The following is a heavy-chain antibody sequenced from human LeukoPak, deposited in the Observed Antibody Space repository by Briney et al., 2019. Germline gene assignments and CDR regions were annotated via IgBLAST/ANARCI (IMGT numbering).Heavy chain of an antibody. CDR1: GVGVSSSSAA. CDR3: TSSPCANWAWGMDV. D-gene: IGHD4/OR15-4a*01. V-gene: IGHV6-1*01. CDR2: TWYRSKWTN. Sequence: SQTLSLTCAISGVGVSSSSAAWNWIRQSPSRGLEWLGRTWYRSKWTNDYALSMKSRITINPDTSKNQFSLQLNSVTPDDTAVYCCTSSPCANWAWGMDVWRQGTTVTVSS. J-gene: IGHJ6*02.